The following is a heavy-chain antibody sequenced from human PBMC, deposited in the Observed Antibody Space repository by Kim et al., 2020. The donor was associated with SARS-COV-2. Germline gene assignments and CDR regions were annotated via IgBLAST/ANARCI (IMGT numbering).Heavy chain of an antibody. V-gene: IGHV3-23*01. CDR3: AKELSVTTQTTGGDFFDS. J-gene: IGHJ4*01. Sequence: GGSLRLSCVASGFTFTTYAMNWVRQAPGKGLEWVSGISGGGGSTYYADSVKGRFTISRDSSKNTLYLQMNSLRAEDTAVYYCAKELSVTTQTTGGDFFDSWCHRTPVTVSS. D-gene: IGHD4-17*01. CDR1: GFTFTTYA. CDR2: ISGGGGST.